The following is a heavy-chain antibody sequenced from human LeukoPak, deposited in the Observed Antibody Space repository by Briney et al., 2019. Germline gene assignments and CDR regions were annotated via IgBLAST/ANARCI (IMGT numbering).Heavy chain of an antibody. CDR2: ISGSGGNT. V-gene: IGHV3-23*01. Sequence: KTGGSLRLSCAASGFTFSSYGMSWVRQAPGKGLEWVSAISGSGGNTYYADPVKGRFSISRDNSKNTLYLQMNSLRAEDTAVYFWAKDSATYGRFDYWGQGSLVTVSS. CDR1: GFTFSSYG. CDR3: AKDSATYGRFDY. J-gene: IGHJ4*02. D-gene: IGHD3-10*01.